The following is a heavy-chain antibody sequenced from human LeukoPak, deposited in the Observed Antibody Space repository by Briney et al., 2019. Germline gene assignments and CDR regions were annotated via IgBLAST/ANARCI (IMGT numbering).Heavy chain of an antibody. J-gene: IGHJ4*02. CDR3: ASSSGFDY. CDR1: GFTFSSYA. Sequence: GGSLRLSCGASGFTFSSYAMHWVRQAPGKGLEWVAVISYDGSNKYYADSVKGRFTISRDNSKNTLYLQMNSLRAEDTAVYYCASSSGFDYWGQGTLVTVSS. CDR2: ISYDGSNK. D-gene: IGHD3-22*01. V-gene: IGHV3-30-3*01.